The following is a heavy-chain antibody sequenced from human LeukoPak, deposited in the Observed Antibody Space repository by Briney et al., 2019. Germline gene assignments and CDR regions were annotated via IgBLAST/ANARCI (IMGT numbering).Heavy chain of an antibody. CDR2: ILHSGTT. V-gene: IGHV4-59*03. CDR1: PVAITVHY. Sequence: SETLSLTCIVSPVAITVHYWNWIRQPPEEGLEWIGSILHSGTTNYNPSPQSRCTISMEPSKNQFSLKLTSVTAADTAVYYCAAHPSGGSHTFESWGQGTLVTVSS. D-gene: IGHD3-16*01. CDR3: AAHPSGGSHTFES. J-gene: IGHJ4*02.